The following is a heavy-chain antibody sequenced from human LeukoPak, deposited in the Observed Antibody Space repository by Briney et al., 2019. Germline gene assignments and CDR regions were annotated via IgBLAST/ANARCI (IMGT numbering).Heavy chain of an antibody. V-gene: IGHV1-24*01. CDR3: ATLPRIAVANYYYYYMDV. D-gene: IGHD6-19*01. CDR1: GYTLTELS. CDR2: FNPEDGET. J-gene: IGHJ6*03. Sequence: ASVKVSCKVSGYTLTELSMHWVRQAPGKGLERMGGFNPEDGETIYAQKFQGRVTMTEDTSTDTAYMKLSSLRSEDTAVYYCATLPRIAVANYYYYYMDVWGKGTTVTVSS.